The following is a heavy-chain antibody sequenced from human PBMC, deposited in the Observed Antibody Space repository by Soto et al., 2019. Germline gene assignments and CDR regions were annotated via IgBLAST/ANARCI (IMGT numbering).Heavy chain of an antibody. CDR3: AKAPSETRRFFDY. J-gene: IGHJ4*02. CDR1: GFTFSSYA. Sequence: GGSLRLSCAASGFTFSSYAMSWVRQAPGKGLEWVSAISGSGGSTYYADSVRGRFTISRDNSKNTLYLQMNSLRAEDTAVYYCAKAPSETRRFFDYWGQGTLVTVSS. CDR2: ISGSGGST. V-gene: IGHV3-23*01.